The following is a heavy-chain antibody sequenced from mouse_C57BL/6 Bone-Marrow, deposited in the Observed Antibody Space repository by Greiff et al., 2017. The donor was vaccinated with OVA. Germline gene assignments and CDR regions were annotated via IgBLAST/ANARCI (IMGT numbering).Heavy chain of an antibody. CDR2: ISSGSSTT. Sequence: EVQLVESGGGLVKPGGSLKLSCAASGFTFSDYGMHWVRQAPEKGLEWVAYISSGSSTTYYADTVKGRFTISSDNTKNTLFLQMTSLRAEDTAMYYCARDSDDWYFDVWGTGTTVTVSS. V-gene: IGHV5-17*01. CDR1: GFTFSDYG. D-gene: IGHD2-13*01. CDR3: ARDSDDWYFDV. J-gene: IGHJ1*03.